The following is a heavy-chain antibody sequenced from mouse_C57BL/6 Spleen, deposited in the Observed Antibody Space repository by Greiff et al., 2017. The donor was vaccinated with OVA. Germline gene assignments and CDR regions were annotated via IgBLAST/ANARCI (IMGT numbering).Heavy chain of an antibody. D-gene: IGHD1-1*01. J-gene: IGHJ1*03. CDR1: GFTFSSYG. Sequence: EVQRVESGGDLVKPGGSLKLSCAASGFTFSSYGMSWVRQTPDKRLEWVATISSGGSYTYYPDSVKGRFTISRDNAKNTLYLQMSSLKSEETAMYYCASEYYGSSPFDVWGTGTTVTVSS. V-gene: IGHV5-6*01. CDR3: ASEYYGSSPFDV. CDR2: ISSGGSYT.